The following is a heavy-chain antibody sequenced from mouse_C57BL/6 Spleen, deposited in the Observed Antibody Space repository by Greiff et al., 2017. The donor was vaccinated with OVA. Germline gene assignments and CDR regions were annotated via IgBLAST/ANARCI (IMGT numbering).Heavy chain of an antibody. D-gene: IGHD1-1*01. V-gene: IGHV1-50*01. CDR3: VIYYYGSSPWFAY. CDR2: IDPSDSYT. Sequence: QVQLQQSGAELVKPGASVKLSCKASGYTFTSYWMQWVKQRPGQGLEWIGEIDPSDSYTNYNQKFKGKATLTVDTSSSTAYMQLSSLTSEDSAVYYCVIYYYGSSPWFAYWGQGTLVTVSA. J-gene: IGHJ3*01. CDR1: GYTFTSYW.